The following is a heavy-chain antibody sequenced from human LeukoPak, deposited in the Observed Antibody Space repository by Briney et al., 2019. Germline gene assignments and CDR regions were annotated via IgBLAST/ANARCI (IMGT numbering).Heavy chain of an antibody. J-gene: IGHJ4*02. V-gene: IGHV3-23*01. CDR2: ISGSGGST. CDR3: AKAGHSGYDCLVDY. D-gene: IGHD5-12*01. Sequence: GASLRLSCAASGFTFSSYAMSWVRQAPGKGLEWVSAISGSGGSTYYADSVKGRFTNSRDNSKNTLYLQMNSLRAEDAAVYYCAKAGHSGYDCLVDYWGQGTLVTVSS. CDR1: GFTFSSYA.